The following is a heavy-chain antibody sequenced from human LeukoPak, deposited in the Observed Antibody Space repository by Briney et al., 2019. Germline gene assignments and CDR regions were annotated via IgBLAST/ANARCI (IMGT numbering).Heavy chain of an antibody. V-gene: IGHV1-2*06. CDR2: INPNSGGT. CDR3: ASQGWGSGSYRIDY. Sequence: ASVKVSCKACRHTFTGYYMHWVRQAPGQGLEWMGRINPNSGGTNYAQKFQGRVTMTRDTAISTAYMELSRLRSDDTAVYYCASQGWGSGSYRIDYWGQGTLVTVAS. D-gene: IGHD1-26*01. CDR1: RHTFTGYY. J-gene: IGHJ4*02.